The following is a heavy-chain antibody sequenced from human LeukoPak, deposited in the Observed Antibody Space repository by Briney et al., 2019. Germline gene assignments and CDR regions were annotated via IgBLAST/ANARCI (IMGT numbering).Heavy chain of an antibody. CDR1: GFTFTSYA. D-gene: IGHD3-3*01. V-gene: IGHV3-23*01. Sequence: GGSLRLSCAASGFTFTSYAMSWVRQAPGKGLEWVSAITGSGDTTYYAASVKGRFTISRDNAKNSLYLQMNSLRAEDTALYYCAKGGKVLRFLEYGMDVWGQGTTVTVSS. CDR2: ITGSGDTT. CDR3: AKGGKVLRFLEYGMDV. J-gene: IGHJ6*02.